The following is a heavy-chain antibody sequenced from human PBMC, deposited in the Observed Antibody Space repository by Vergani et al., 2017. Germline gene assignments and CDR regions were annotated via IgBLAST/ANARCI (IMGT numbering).Heavy chain of an antibody. CDR1: GFTFSSYS. J-gene: IGHJ3*02. CDR2: ISSSSSYI. D-gene: IGHD3-3*01. V-gene: IGHV3-21*04. Sequence: EVQLVESGGGLVKPGGSLRLSCAASGFTFSSYSMNWVRQAPGKGLEWVSSISSSSSYIYYADSVKGRFTISRDNAKNSLYLQMNSLRAEDTAVYYCARVSWGYDFWSGLDAFDIWGQGTMVTVSS. CDR3: ARVSWGYDFWSGLDAFDI.